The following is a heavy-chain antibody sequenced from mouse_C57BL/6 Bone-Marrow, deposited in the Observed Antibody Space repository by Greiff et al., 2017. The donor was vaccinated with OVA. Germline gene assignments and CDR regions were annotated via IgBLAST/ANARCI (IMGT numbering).Heavy chain of an antibody. CDR1: GFTFSDYY. Sequence: EVKLEESGGGLVQPGGSLKLSCAASGFTFSDYYMYWVRQTPEKRLEWVAYISNGGGSTYYPDTVKGRFTISRDNAKNTLYLQMSRLKSEDTAMYYCARRDWEGFAYWGQGTLVTVSA. CDR3: ARRDWEGFAY. J-gene: IGHJ3*01. CDR2: ISNGGGST. D-gene: IGHD4-1*01. V-gene: IGHV5-12*01.